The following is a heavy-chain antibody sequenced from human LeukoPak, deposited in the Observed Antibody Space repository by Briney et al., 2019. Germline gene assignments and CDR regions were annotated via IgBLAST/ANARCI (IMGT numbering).Heavy chain of an antibody. CDR2: ISYDGSNK. CDR3: AKDRPNWFDP. J-gene: IGHJ5*02. V-gene: IGHV3-30*18. Sequence: GRSLRLSCVASGFTFSSYGMHWVRQAPGKGLEWVAVISYDGSNKYYADSVKGRFTISRDNSKNTLYLQMNSLRAEDTAVYYCAKDRPNWFDPWGQGTLVTVSS. CDR1: GFTFSSYG.